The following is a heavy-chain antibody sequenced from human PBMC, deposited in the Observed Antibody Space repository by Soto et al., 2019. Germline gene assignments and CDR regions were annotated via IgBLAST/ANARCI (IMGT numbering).Heavy chain of an antibody. CDR3: AKGMFPRKVLDSTSPWGDC. J-gene: IGHJ4*02. V-gene: IGHV3-30*18. Sequence: VGSLRLSCASSVFTLRSYGMHCVRHAPGKWLEWLAVISYDESHKYYADSVKGRFTISRDTSKNALYLQMYSLRAEDTAVYYCAKGMFPRKVLDSTSPWGDCLGQGTAVSVSS. D-gene: IGHD6-6*01. CDR2: ISYDESHK. CDR1: VFTLRSYG.